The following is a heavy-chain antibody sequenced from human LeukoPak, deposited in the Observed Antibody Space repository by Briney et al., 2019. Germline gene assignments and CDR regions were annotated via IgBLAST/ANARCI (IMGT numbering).Heavy chain of an antibody. Sequence: ASVKVSCKASGYTFTSHDINWVRQATGQGLEWMGWMNPNSGNTGYAQKFQGRVTMTRNTSISTAYMELSSLRSEDTAVYYCARGSSRYSVTSSGYWGQGTLVTVSS. CDR1: GYTFTSHD. J-gene: IGHJ4*02. V-gene: IGHV1-8*01. CDR2: MNPNSGNT. D-gene: IGHD4-17*01. CDR3: ARGSSRYSVTSSGY.